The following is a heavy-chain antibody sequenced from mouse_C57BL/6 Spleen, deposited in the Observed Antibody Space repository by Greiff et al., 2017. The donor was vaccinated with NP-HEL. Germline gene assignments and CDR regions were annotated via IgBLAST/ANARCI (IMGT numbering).Heavy chain of an antibody. V-gene: IGHV14-2*01. CDR3: ARITTVVAPYWYFDV. D-gene: IGHD1-1*01. CDR2: IDPEDGET. CDR1: GFNIKDYY. Sequence: EVKLMESGAELVKPGASVKLSCTASGFNIKDYYMHWVKQRTEQGLEWIGRIDPEDGETKYAPKFQGKATITADTSSNTAYLQLSSLTSEDTAVYYCARITTVVAPYWYFDVWGTGTTVTVSS. J-gene: IGHJ1*03.